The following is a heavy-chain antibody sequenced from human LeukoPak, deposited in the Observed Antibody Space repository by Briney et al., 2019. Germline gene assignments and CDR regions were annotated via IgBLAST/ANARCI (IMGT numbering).Heavy chain of an antibody. Sequence: ASVKVSCKASGYTFTSYYMHWVRQAPGQGLEWMGIINPSGGSTSYAQKFQGRVTTTRDTSTSTVYMELSSLRSEDTAVYYCAREYYYDSSGYYYRLDYWGQGTLVTVSS. D-gene: IGHD3-22*01. V-gene: IGHV1-46*01. CDR2: INPSGGST. J-gene: IGHJ4*02. CDR3: AREYYYDSSGYYYRLDY. CDR1: GYTFTSYY.